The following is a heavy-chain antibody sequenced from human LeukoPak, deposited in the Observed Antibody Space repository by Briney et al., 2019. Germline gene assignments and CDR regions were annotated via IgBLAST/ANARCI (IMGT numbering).Heavy chain of an antibody. D-gene: IGHD2-15*01. V-gene: IGHV4-34*01. CDR3: ASNCSGGSCYRTYYYGMDV. J-gene: IGHJ6*04. CDR1: CGSFSGYY. CDR2: INHSGST. Sequence: SETLSLTCAVYCGSFSGYYWSWIRQPPGKGLEWIGEINHSGSTNYNPSLKSRVTISVDTSKNQFSLKLSSVTAADTAVYYCASNCSGGSCYRTYYYGMDVWGKGTTVTVSS.